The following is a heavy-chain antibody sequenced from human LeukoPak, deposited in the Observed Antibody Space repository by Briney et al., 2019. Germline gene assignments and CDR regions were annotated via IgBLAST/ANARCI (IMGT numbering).Heavy chain of an antibody. CDR2: INPNSGGT. V-gene: IGHV1-2*02. D-gene: IGHD5-12*01. J-gene: IGHJ5*02. CDR1: GGTFSSYA. Sequence: ASVKVSCKASGGTFSSYAISWVRQAPGQGLEWMGWINPNSGGTNYAQKFQGRVTMTRDTSISTAYMELSRLRSDDTAVYYCARANSGYGSAWGQGTLVTVSS. CDR3: ARANSGYGSA.